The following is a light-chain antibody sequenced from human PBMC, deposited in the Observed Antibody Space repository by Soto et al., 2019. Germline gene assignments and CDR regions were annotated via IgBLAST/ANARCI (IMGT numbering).Light chain of an antibody. V-gene: IGKV1-12*01. J-gene: IGKJ1*01. Sequence: DIQMSKSPSFVSAAVGDRVTLTCRASQDIGNLLVWYQQKPGKAPTLLIYTTSKLQRGVPSRFSGSGSGTHFTLTISSLQPEDFATYYCQQASSFPRTFGQGTKVE. CDR3: QQASSFPRT. CDR2: TTS. CDR1: QDIGNL.